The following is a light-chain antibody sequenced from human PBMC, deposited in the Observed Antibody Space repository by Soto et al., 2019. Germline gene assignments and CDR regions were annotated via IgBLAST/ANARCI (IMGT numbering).Light chain of an antibody. CDR2: DDS. J-gene: IGLJ2*01. CDR1: NIGDKS. V-gene: IGLV3-21*02. Sequence: SSELTQPPSVSVAPGQTARIACGGNNIGDKSVHWYQQKPGQAPVLVVFDDSDRPSGIPERFSGSNSGYTATLTISRVEAGDEAAYYCQVFDRSSDHVIFGGGTKVTVL. CDR3: QVFDRSSDHVI.